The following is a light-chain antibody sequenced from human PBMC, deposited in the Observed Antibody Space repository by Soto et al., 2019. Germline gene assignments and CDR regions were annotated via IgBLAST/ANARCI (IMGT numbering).Light chain of an antibody. J-gene: IGLJ1*01. V-gene: IGLV2-23*01. CDR1: SSDVGSYSL. CDR3: YTYAGGSTYL. CDR2: EDI. Sequence: QPVLTQPASVSGSPGQSITISCTRTSSDVGSYSLLSWYQHHPGKAPKLIIYEDIKGPSGVSNRFSGSKSGNTASLRISGLQAEDEADYYCYTYAGGSTYLFGTGTKVTVL.